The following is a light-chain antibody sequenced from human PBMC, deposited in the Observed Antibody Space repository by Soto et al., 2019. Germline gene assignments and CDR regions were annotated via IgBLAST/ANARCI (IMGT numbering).Light chain of an antibody. CDR1: GGSIANNY. Sequence: NFMLTQPHSVSESPGKTVTISCTRSGGSIANNYVQWYQQRPGSAPTPVIFQDNERPSGVPDRFSGSIDSSSNSASLTNSGLRTEDEADYYCHSYDSSAHWVFGGGTQLTVL. CDR2: QDN. V-gene: IGLV6-57*04. J-gene: IGLJ3*02. CDR3: HSYDSSAHWV.